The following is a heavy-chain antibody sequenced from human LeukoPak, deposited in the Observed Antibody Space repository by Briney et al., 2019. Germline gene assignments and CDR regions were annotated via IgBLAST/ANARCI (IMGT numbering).Heavy chain of an antibody. J-gene: IGHJ6*03. Sequence: PGGSLRLSCAASGFTFSSYAMSWVRQAPGKGLEWVSAISGSGGSTYYADSVKGRFTISRDNSKNTLYLQMNSLRAEDTAVYYCARVGCSSTSCYGSQYYMDVWGKGTTVTVSS. CDR2: ISGSGGST. CDR3: ARVGCSSTSCYGSQYYMDV. CDR1: GFTFSSYA. V-gene: IGHV3-23*01. D-gene: IGHD2-2*01.